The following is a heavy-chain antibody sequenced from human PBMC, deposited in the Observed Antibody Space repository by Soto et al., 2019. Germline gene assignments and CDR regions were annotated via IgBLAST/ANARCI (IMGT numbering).Heavy chain of an antibody. CDR1: GYTFTSYG. J-gene: IGHJ6*02. Sequence: GASVKVSCKASGYTFTSYGISWVRQAPGQGLEWMGWISAYNGNINYAQKLQGRVTMTPDTSTSTAYMGLRSLRSDDTAVFYCARDQGEQWLAGGYYYYYGMDVWGQGTTVTVSS. V-gene: IGHV1-18*04. CDR3: ARDQGEQWLAGGYYYYYGMDV. CDR2: ISAYNGNI. D-gene: IGHD6-19*01.